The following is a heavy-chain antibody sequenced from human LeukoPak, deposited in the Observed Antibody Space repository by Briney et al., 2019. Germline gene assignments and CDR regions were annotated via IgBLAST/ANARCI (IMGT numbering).Heavy chain of an antibody. J-gene: IGHJ4*02. CDR3: ARPGGILYSSGWYYDY. CDR1: GYSFTSYW. D-gene: IGHD6-19*01. Sequence: GESLQISCEGFGYSFTSYWIGWVRQMPGKGLEWMGIIYPGDSGTRYSPSFQGQVTISADKSISTAYLQWSSLKASDTAMYYCARPGGILYSSGWYYDYWGQGTLVTVSS. V-gene: IGHV5-51*01. CDR2: IYPGDSGT.